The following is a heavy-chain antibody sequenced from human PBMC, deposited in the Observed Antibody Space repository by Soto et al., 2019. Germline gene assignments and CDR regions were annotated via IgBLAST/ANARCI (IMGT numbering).Heavy chain of an antibody. J-gene: IGHJ6*02. D-gene: IGHD3-22*01. CDR2: IYYSGST. V-gene: IGHV4-31*03. CDR1: CGSLSSGGYY. CDR3: AREGYDSGMDV. Sequence: SETLSLTCTVSCGSLSSGGYYWSWIRQHPGKGLEWIGYIYYSGSTYYNPSLKSRVTISVDTSKNQFSLKLSSVTAADTAVYYCAREGYDSGMDVWGQGTTVTVSS.